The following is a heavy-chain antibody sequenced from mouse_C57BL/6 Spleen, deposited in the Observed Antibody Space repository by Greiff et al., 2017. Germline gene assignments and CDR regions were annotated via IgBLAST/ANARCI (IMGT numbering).Heavy chain of an antibody. CDR1: GFTFSSYA. J-gene: IGHJ3*01. Sequence: EVKVVESGEGLVKPGGSLKLSCAASGFTFSSYAMSWVRQTPEKRLEWVAYISSGGDYIYYADTVKGRFTISRDNARNTLYLQMSSLKSEDTAMYYCTSGYYDYDGAWFAYWGQGTLVTVSA. CDR3: TSGYYDYDGAWFAY. D-gene: IGHD2-4*01. V-gene: IGHV5-9-1*02. CDR2: ISSGGDYI.